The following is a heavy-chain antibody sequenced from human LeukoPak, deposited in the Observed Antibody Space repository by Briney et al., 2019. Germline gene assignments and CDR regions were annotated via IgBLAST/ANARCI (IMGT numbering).Heavy chain of an antibody. CDR1: GFTFSSYS. J-gene: IGHJ5*02. V-gene: IGHV3-21*01. CDR3: ARDLVGALRNWFDP. D-gene: IGHD1-26*01. Sequence: GGSLRLSCAASGFTFSSYSMNWVRQAPGKGLEWVSSISSSSSYIYYADSVKGRFTTSRDNAKNSLYLQMNSLRAEDTAVYYCARDLVGALRNWFDPWGQGTLVTVSS. CDR2: ISSSSSYI.